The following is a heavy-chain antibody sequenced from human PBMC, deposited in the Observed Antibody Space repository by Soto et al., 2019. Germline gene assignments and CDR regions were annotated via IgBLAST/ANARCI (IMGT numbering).Heavy chain of an antibody. CDR2: KYENGRT. CDR1: GDSVSHNH. V-gene: IGHV4-59*02. CDR3: TRVLYCENFDY. Sequence: QVQLQASGPGLVKPSETLSLTCTVSGDSVSHNHWGWIRQAPEKGLEWIGYKYENGRTTYSPSFSSRVTISPATSRNQFSVNLTSVTAADTAVYCCTRVLYCENFDYWGQGTLFTVSS. D-gene: IGHD2-21*01. J-gene: IGHJ4*02.